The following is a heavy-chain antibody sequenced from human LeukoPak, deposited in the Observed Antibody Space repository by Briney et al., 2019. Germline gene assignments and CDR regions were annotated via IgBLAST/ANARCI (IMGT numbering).Heavy chain of an antibody. CDR1: GFTFSSYG. V-gene: IGHV3-30*18. CDR2: TSYDGSDK. CDR3: AKEETYNAFDI. Sequence: GGSLRLSCAASGFTFSSYGMHWVRQAPGKGLEWVAVTSYDGSDKYYADSVKGRFTISRDNSKNTLYLQMSSLRAEDTAVYYCAKEETYNAFDIWGQGTMVTVSS. D-gene: IGHD2-2*02. J-gene: IGHJ3*02.